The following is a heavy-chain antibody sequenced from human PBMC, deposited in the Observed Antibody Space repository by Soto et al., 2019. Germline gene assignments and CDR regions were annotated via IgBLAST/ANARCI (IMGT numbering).Heavy chain of an antibody. V-gene: IGHV3-48*02. CDR3: ARESRFLEWLSLNWFDP. Sequence: GGSLRLSCAASGFTFSSYSMNWVRQAPGKGLEWVSYISSSINTIYYADSVKGRFTISRDNAKNSLYLQMNSLRDEDTAVYYCARESRFLEWLSLNWFDPWGQGTLVTVSS. CDR1: GFTFSSYS. J-gene: IGHJ5*02. D-gene: IGHD3-3*01. CDR2: ISSSINTI.